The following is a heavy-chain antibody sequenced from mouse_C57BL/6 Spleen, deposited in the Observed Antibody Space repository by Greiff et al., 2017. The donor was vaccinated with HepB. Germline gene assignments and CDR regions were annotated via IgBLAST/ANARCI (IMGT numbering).Heavy chain of an antibody. CDR2: INPNNGGT. V-gene: IGHV1-26*01. D-gene: IGHD1-1*01. Sequence: EVQLQQSGPELVKPGASVKISCKASGYTFTDYYMHWVKQSHGKSLEWIGDINPNNGGTSYNQMLKGKATLTVDKSSSTAYMELRSLTSEESAVYYCGSRYYGSSYDAMDYWGQGTSVTVSS. CDR3: GSRYYGSSYDAMDY. J-gene: IGHJ4*01. CDR1: GYTFTDYY.